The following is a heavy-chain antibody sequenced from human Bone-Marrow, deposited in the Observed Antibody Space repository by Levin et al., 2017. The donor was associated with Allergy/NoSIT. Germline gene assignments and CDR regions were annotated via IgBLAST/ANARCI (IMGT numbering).Heavy chain of an antibody. D-gene: IGHD3-22*01. J-gene: IGHJ3*01. CDR1: GYIFTDYY. Sequence: GGSLRLSCEASGYIFTDYYIHWVRQAPGQGLEWMGWVNPKTGCTHYIQQFEGRVTMTRDASLSTAYMELSRLTSDDTAVYFCAILTHYYDSSGPHSFDVWGQGTMVTVTS. CDR2: VNPKTGCT. CDR3: AILTHYYDSSGPHSFDV. V-gene: IGHV1-2*02.